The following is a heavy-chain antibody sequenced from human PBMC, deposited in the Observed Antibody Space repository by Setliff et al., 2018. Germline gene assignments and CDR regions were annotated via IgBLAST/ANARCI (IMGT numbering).Heavy chain of an antibody. CDR3: ARARGEQQLGHYYYYYGMDV. CDR2: ISGSGGST. CDR1: GFTFSSYA. Sequence: SLRLSCAASGFTFSSYAMSWVRQAPGKGLEWVSAISGSGGSTYYADSVKGRFTISRDNSKNTLSLQMNSLRAEDTAVYYCARARGEQQLGHYYYYYGMDVWGQGTTVTVSS. V-gene: IGHV3-23*01. D-gene: IGHD6-13*01. J-gene: IGHJ6*02.